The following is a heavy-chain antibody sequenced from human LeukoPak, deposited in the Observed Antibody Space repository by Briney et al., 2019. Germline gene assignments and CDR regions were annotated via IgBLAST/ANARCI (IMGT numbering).Heavy chain of an antibody. V-gene: IGHV3-13*01. J-gene: IGHJ3*02. CDR2: IGTAGDT. CDR1: GFTFDDYA. D-gene: IGHD5-24*01. Sequence: PGGSLRLSCAASGFTFDDYAMHWVRQAPGKGLEWVSGIGTAGDTYYPGSVKGRFTISRENAKNSLYLQMNSLRAGDTAVYYCARVGHGSDAFDIWGQGTMVTVSS. CDR3: ARVGHGSDAFDI.